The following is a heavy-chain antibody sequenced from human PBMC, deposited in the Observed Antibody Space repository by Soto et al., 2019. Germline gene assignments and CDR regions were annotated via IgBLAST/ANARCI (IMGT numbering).Heavy chain of an antibody. J-gene: IGHJ6*02. D-gene: IGHD2-8*01. CDR2: ISGYNGDA. CDR1: GYTFTRYG. Sequence: QGQLVQSGAEVKMPGASVKVSCKASGYTFTRYGISWVRQAPGQGLQWMGWISGYNGDANYAQRFQGRVSMTIDTSSXTDYMELRTLTSDDTAVYYCAKNGQPPYYYYGLDVWGQGTTVTVSS. CDR3: AKNGQPPYYYYGLDV. V-gene: IGHV1-18*01.